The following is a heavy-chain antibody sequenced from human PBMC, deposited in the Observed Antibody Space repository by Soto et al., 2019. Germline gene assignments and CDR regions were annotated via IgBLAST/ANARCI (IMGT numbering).Heavy chain of an antibody. Sequence: QVQLVESGGGVVQPGRSLRLSCAASGFTFSSYAMHWVRQAPGKGLEWVAVISYDGSNKYYADSVKGRFTISRDNSKNTLYLQMNSLRAEDTAVYCCASRFGDYWGQGTLVTVSS. CDR3: ASRFGDY. CDR2: ISYDGSNK. J-gene: IGHJ4*02. CDR1: GFTFSSYA. D-gene: IGHD3-3*01. V-gene: IGHV3-30-3*01.